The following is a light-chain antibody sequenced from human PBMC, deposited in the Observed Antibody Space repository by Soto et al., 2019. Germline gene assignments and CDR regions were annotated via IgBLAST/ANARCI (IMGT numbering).Light chain of an antibody. CDR2: AAS. CDR1: QSSSSY. J-gene: IGKJ1*01. CDR3: QQSYSTLWT. Sequence: DIQMTQSPSSLSASVGDSVTITCLASQSSSSYLNWYQQKPGKAPKRLIYAASSLQSGVPSRFSGSGSGTDFTLTISSLQPEDFATYYCQQSYSTLWTFGQGTKVDIK. V-gene: IGKV1-39*01.